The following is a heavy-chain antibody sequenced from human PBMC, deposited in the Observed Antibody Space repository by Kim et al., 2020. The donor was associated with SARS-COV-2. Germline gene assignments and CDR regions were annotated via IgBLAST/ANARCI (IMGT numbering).Heavy chain of an antibody. V-gene: IGHV3-11*04. CDR3: ASVYGDYTSEYFQH. Sequence: GGSLRLSCAASGFTFSDYYMSWIRQAPGKGLEWVSYISSSGSTIYYADSVKGRFTISRDNAKNSLYLQMNSLRAEDTAVYYCASVYGDYTSEYFQHWGQGTLVIVSS. D-gene: IGHD4-17*01. CDR1: GFTFSDYY. CDR2: ISSSGSTI. J-gene: IGHJ1*01.